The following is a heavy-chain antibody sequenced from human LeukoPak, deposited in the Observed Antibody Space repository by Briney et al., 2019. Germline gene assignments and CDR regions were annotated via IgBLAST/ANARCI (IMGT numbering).Heavy chain of an antibody. D-gene: IGHD3-22*01. Sequence: WASVKVSCKASGYTFTSYGISWVRQAPGQGLEWMGWINPNSGGTNYAQKFQGRVTMTRDTSISSAYMELSRLRSDDTAVYYCARVGLYYDSSGYSYYFDYWGQGTLVTVSS. CDR3: ARVGLYYDSSGYSYYFDY. J-gene: IGHJ4*02. CDR1: GYTFTSYG. V-gene: IGHV1-2*02. CDR2: INPNSGGT.